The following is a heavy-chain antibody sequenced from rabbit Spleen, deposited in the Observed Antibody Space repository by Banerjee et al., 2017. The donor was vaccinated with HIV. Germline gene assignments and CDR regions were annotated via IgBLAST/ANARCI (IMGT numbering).Heavy chain of an antibody. Sequence: QEQLVESGGGLVQPGGSLKLSCTASGFSFSSSYWIFWVRQAPGKGLEWIACIDSGSSGRTVYANWAKGRFTISKTSSTTVTLQMTSLTAADTATYICARDLVTVIGWNFNLWGPGTLVTVS. CDR3: ARDLVTVIGWNFNL. CDR1: GFSFSSSYW. V-gene: IGHV1S45*01. CDR2: IDSGSSGRT. J-gene: IGHJ4*01. D-gene: IGHD5-1*01.